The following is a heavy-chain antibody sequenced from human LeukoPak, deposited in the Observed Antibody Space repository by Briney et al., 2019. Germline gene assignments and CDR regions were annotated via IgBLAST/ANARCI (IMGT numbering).Heavy chain of an antibody. V-gene: IGHV3-23*01. CDR2: ISDSGDRA. J-gene: IGHJ4*02. CDR3: AKQTTGYSGSGVDY. D-gene: IGHD3-10*01. CDR1: GFTFSSYA. Sequence: GGSLRLSCAASGFTFSSYAMSWVRQAPGKGLEWVSGISDSGDRAHYADPVKGRFTISRDNSKHTLYLQMNSLRAEDTAVYFCAKQTTGYSGSGVDYWGQGTLVTVSS.